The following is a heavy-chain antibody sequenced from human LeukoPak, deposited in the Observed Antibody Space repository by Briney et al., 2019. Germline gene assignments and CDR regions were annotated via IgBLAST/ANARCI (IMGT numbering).Heavy chain of an antibody. J-gene: IGHJ2*01. D-gene: IGHD2-2*01. Sequence: SVKVSCKASGGTFSSYAISWVRQAPGQGLEWMGGIIPIFGTANYAQKFQGRVTITTDESTSTAYMELSSLRSEETAVYYCARGPAYCSSTSCYLRYFDLWGRGTLVTVSS. CDR1: GGTFSSYA. CDR2: IIPIFGTA. V-gene: IGHV1-69*05. CDR3: ARGPAYCSSTSCYLRYFDL.